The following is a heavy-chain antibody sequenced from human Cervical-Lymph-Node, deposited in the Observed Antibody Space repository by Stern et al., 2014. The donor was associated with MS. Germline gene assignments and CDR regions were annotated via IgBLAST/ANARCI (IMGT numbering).Heavy chain of an antibody. CDR1: GYTFTSYY. Sequence: QMQLVQSGTEVKKPGASVKVSCKASGYTFTSYYMHWVRQAPGQGLEWMGIINPSGGSTTYAQNFQGRVTMTRDTSTITFYMELNSLRSEDTAVYYCARSFYYFDYWGQGTLVTVSS. J-gene: IGHJ4*02. CDR2: INPSGGST. V-gene: IGHV1-46*03. CDR3: ARSFYYFDY.